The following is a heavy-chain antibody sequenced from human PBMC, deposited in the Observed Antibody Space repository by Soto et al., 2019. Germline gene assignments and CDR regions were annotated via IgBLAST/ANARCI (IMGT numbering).Heavy chain of an antibody. CDR2: ISYDGSNK. CDR1: GFTFSSYG. Sequence: GGSLRLSCAASGFTFSSYGMHWVRQAPGKGLEWVAVISYDGSNKYYADSVKGRFTISRDNSKNTLYLQMNSLRAEDTAVYYCAKDRRYSSSSAEYDYWGQGTLVTVSS. J-gene: IGHJ4*02. CDR3: AKDRRYSSSSAEYDY. D-gene: IGHD6-6*01. V-gene: IGHV3-30*18.